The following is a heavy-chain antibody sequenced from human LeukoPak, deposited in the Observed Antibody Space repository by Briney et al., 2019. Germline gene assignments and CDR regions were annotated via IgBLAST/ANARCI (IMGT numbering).Heavy chain of an antibody. J-gene: IGHJ4*02. CDR2: IKQDGSEK. Sequence: GRSLRLSCAASGFTFSSYAMHWVRQAPGKGLEWVANIKQDGSEKYYVDSVKGRFTISRDNAKNSLYLQMNSLRAEDTAVYYCARERISDYDYWGQGTLVTVSS. V-gene: IGHV3-7*01. CDR1: GFTFSSYA. D-gene: IGHD2-15*01. CDR3: ARERISDYDY.